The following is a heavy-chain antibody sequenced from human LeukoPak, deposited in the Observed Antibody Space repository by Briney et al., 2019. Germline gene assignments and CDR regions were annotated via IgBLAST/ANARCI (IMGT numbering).Heavy chain of an antibody. CDR2: FSETGGG. CDR1: GFSFSSYA. V-gene: IGHV3-NL1*01. D-gene: IGHD5-18*01. J-gene: IGHJ2*01. Sequence: GGSLRLSCAASGFSFSSYAMSWVRQAPGKGLHWVSTFSETGGGPYSSGGTFYADSVKGRFTISRDNSKNTLYLQMNSLRAEDTAVYYCAREPDKPQTARIQLDWYFDLWGRGTLVTVSS. CDR3: AREPDKPQTARIQLDWYFDL.